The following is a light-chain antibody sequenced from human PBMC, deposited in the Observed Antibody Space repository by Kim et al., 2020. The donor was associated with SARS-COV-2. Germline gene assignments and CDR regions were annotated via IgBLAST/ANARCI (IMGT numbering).Light chain of an antibody. V-gene: IGLV1-44*01. CDR3: AAWDDSLNGPV. CDR1: SSNIGINS. Sequence: QSVLTQPPSASGTPGQRVTISCSGSSSNIGINSVYWYQQLPGTAPKLLIYTNNQRPSGVPDRFSGSKSGTSASLAISGLQSEDEADYSCAAWDDSLNGPVFGRETKLTVL. J-gene: IGLJ3*02. CDR2: TNN.